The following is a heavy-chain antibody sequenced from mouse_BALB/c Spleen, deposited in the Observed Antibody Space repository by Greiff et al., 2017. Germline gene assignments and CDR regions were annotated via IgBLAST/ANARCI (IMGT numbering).Heavy chain of an antibody. J-gene: IGHJ4*01. CDR2: INPYNDGT. V-gene: IGHV1-14*01. Sequence: VQLKESGPELVKPGASVKMSCKASGYTFTSYVMHWVKQKPGQGLEWIGYINPYNDGTKYNEKFKGKATLTSDKSSSTAYMELSSLTSEDSAVYYCARWGITTVVATYMRAMDYWGQGTSVTVSS. D-gene: IGHD1-1*01. CDR3: ARWGITTVVATYMRAMDY. CDR1: GYTFTSYV.